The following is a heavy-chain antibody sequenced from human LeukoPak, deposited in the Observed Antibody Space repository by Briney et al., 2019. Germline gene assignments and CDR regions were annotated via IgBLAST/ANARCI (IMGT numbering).Heavy chain of an antibody. V-gene: IGHV4-59*01. D-gene: IGHD6-13*01. CDR1: GGSLSSYY. Sequence: SETLSLNCTVSGGSLSSYYWSLIRQPPGTGLERIGYIYYSGSTNYNPSLKSRVTISVDTSKNQFSLKLSSVTAADTAVYYCARSRSSSWDDAFDIWGQGTMVTVSS. J-gene: IGHJ3*02. CDR2: IYYSGST. CDR3: ARSRSSSWDDAFDI.